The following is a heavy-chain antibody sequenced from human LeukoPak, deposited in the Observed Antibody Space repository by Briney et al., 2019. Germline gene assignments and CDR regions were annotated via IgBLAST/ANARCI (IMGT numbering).Heavy chain of an antibody. D-gene: IGHD2-21*01. V-gene: IGHV4-59*04. J-gene: IGHJ4*02. Sequence: SGTLSLTCTVSGGSISSYYWSWIRQPPGKGLEWIGYIYYSGSTYYNPSLKSRVTISVDTSKNQFSLKLSSVTAADTAVYYCARLIVVVIATDYWGQGTLVTVSS. CDR2: IYYSGST. CDR1: GGSISSYY. CDR3: ARLIVVVIATDY.